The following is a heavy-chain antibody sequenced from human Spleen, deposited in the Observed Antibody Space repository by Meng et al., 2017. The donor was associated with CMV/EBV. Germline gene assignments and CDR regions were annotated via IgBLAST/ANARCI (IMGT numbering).Heavy chain of an antibody. CDR3: ARRPCVLCSSTSCYPPPPEAGYYGMDV. Sequence: GGSLRLSCAASGFTFSRYGMHWVRQAPGKGLEWVAVISDDGSNKYYADSVKGRFTISRDNSKNTLYLQMNSLRAEDTAVYYCARRPCVLCSSTSCYPPPPEAGYYGMDVWGQGTTVTVSS. J-gene: IGHJ6*02. D-gene: IGHD2-2*01. CDR2: ISDDGSNK. CDR1: GFTFSRYG. V-gene: IGHV3-30*04.